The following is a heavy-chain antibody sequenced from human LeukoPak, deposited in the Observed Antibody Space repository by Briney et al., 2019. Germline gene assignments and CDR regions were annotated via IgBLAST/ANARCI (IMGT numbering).Heavy chain of an antibody. CDR2: ISAYNGNT. CDR3: ARGGSIAALNDAFDI. V-gene: IGHV1-18*01. D-gene: IGHD6-6*01. Sequence: ASVKVSCKTSGVTFSSYAISWVRQAPGQGLEWMGWISAYNGNTNYAQKLQGRVTMTTDTSTSTAYMELRSLRSDDTAVYYCARGGSIAALNDAFDIWGQGTMVTVSS. CDR1: GVTFSSYA. J-gene: IGHJ3*02.